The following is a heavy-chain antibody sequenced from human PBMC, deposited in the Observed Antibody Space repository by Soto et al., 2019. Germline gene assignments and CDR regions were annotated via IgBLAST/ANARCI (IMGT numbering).Heavy chain of an antibody. D-gene: IGHD3-16*01. J-gene: IGHJ4*02. CDR3: TRGGSLYDRTKGDY. CDR2: VDRTGSPL. Sequence: WGSLRLSCAASGFAFIDYYIVLFRHSPFKGLEWISFVDRTGSPLFYSDSVKGRFTISRDNAKNSLFLQMNSLRVEDTAVYSCTRGGSLYDRTKGDYWGPGTQVTVSS. V-gene: IGHV3-11*01. CDR1: GFAFIDYY.